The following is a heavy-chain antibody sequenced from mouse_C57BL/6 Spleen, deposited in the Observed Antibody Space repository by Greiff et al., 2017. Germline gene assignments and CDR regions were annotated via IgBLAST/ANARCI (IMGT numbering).Heavy chain of an antibody. CDR1: GYTFTSYW. D-gene: IGHD2-13*01. V-gene: IGHV1-69*01. CDR3: ARGVTECYFDY. J-gene: IGHJ2*01. Sequence: QVQLQQPGAELVMPGASVKLSCKASGYTFTSYWMHWVKQRPGQGLEWIGEIEPSDSYTNYNQKFKGKSTLTVDKSSSTAYMQLSSLKAEDSSVYYCARGVTECYFDYWGQGTTLTVSS. CDR2: IEPSDSYT.